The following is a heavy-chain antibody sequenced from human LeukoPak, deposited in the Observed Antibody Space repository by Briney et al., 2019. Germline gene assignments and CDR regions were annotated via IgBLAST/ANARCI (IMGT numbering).Heavy chain of an antibody. Sequence: SQTLSLTCTVSGGSFSSGGYYWSWIRQHPGKGLEWIGYIFYSGTTYYNPSLKSRVIISVDASKNQFSLRLSSVTAADTAVYYCARGATIAARPFDYWGQGTLVTVSS. CDR1: GGSFSSGGYY. CDR2: IFYSGTT. CDR3: ARGATIAARPFDY. J-gene: IGHJ4*02. D-gene: IGHD6-6*01. V-gene: IGHV4-31*03.